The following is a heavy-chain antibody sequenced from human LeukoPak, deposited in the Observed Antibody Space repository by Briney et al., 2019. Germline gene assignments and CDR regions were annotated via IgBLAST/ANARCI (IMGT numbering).Heavy chain of an antibody. CDR2: IYTSGST. CDR3: ARDLVGADRDYFDY. CDR1: GGSISSGSYY. D-gene: IGHD1-26*01. J-gene: IGHJ4*02. V-gene: IGHV4-61*02. Sequence: SETLSLTCTVSGGSISSGSYYWGWIRQPAGKGLEWIGRIYTSGSTNYNPSLKSRVTISVDTSKNQFSLKLSSVTAADTAVCYCARDLVGADRDYFDYWGQGTLVTVSS.